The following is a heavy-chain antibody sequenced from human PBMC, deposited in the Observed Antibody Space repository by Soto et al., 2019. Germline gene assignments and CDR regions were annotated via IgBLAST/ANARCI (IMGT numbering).Heavy chain of an antibody. CDR3: ARVSRQQLVDDWFDP. CDR1: GYTFTGYY. V-gene: IGHV1-2*02. D-gene: IGHD6-13*01. Sequence: ASVKVSCKASGYTFTGYYMHWVRQAPGQGLEWMGWINPNSGGTNYAQKFQGRVTMTRDTSISTAYMELSRLRSDDTAVYYCARVSRQQLVDDWFDPWGQGTLVTVSS. J-gene: IGHJ5*02. CDR2: INPNSGGT.